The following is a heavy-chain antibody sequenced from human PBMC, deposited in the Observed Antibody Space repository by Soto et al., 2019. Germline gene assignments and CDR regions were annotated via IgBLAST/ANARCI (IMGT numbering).Heavy chain of an antibody. D-gene: IGHD2-2*01. CDR2: LCDYGSP. CDR1: WASGCHGTRC. Sequence: SETISFTCAVSWASGCHGTRCLSWIRQPPRQGPECIGDLCDYGSPNYTPSLKSRVTISVXXSTNEFSLEPSSVTVADTAVYYCARALIEYQEVRGLVPVRAVLPFGCGGQGTLVTVSS. J-gene: IGHJ4*02. CDR3: ARALIEYQEVRGLVPVRAVLPFGC. V-gene: IGHV4-61*01.